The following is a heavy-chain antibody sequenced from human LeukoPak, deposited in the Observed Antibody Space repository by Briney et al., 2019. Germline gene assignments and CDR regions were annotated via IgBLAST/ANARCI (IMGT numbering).Heavy chain of an antibody. D-gene: IGHD6-13*01. Sequence: ASVKVSCKASGYTFTSYGISWVRQAPGQGLEWMRWISAYNGNTNYAQKLQGRVTMTTDTSTSTAYMELRSLRSDDTAVYYCARWSGSSSSWYPHRDYWGQGTLVTVSS. CDR2: ISAYNGNT. J-gene: IGHJ4*02. CDR1: GYTFTSYG. V-gene: IGHV1-18*01. CDR3: ARWSGSSSSWYPHRDY.